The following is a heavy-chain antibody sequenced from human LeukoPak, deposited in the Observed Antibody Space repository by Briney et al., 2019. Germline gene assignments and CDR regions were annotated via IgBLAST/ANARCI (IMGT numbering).Heavy chain of an antibody. Sequence: SETLSLTCAVYGGSFSGYYWSWIRQPPGKGLEWIGEINHSGSTNYNPSLKSRVTISVDTSKNQFSLKLSSVTAADTAVYYCARGWGPQLIYCSSTSCYLNAFDIWGQGTMVTVSS. CDR1: GGSFSGYY. V-gene: IGHV4-34*01. CDR2: INHSGST. CDR3: ARGWGPQLIYCSSTSCYLNAFDI. D-gene: IGHD2-2*01. J-gene: IGHJ3*02.